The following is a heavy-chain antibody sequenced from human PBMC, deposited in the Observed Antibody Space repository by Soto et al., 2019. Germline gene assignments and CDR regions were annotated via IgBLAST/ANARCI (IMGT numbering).Heavy chain of an antibody. CDR3: ARVPKLRYFDWLSPSFDY. D-gene: IGHD3-9*01. CDR2: ISAYNGNT. Sequence: ASVKVSCKASGYTFTSYGISWVRQAPGQGLEWMGWISAYNGNTNYAQKLQGRVTMTTDTSTSTAYMELRSLRSDDTAVYYCARVPKLRYFDWLSPSFDYWVQVTLVSVSS. V-gene: IGHV1-18*01. CDR1: GYTFTSYG. J-gene: IGHJ4*02.